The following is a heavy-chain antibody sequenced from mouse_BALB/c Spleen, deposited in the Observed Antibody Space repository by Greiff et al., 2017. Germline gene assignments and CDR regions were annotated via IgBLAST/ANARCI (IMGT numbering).Heavy chain of an antibody. V-gene: IGHV3-6*02. CDR2: ISYDGSN. CDR1: GYSITSGYY. Sequence: EVQLVESGPGLVKPSQSLSLTCSVTGYSITSGYYWNWIRQFPGNKLEWMGYISYDGSNNYNPSLKNRISITRDTSKNQFFLKLNSVTTEDTATYYCARAGWLLEDAMDYWGQGTSVTVSS. CDR3: ARAGWLLEDAMDY. D-gene: IGHD2-3*01. J-gene: IGHJ4*01.